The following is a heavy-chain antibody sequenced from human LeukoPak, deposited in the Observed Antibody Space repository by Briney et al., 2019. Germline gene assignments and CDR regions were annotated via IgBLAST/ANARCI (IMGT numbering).Heavy chain of an antibody. Sequence: GESLKISCKGSGYSFGDYWIAWVRQMPGKGLEWMGIVYPGDSDTTYSPSLQGQVTFSADKSIKTAYLQWTALRASDTAMYYCAKYDSSGHIDYCGHGTLVTVSS. CDR3: AKYDSSGHIDY. CDR1: GYSFGDYW. J-gene: IGHJ4*01. CDR2: VYPGDSDT. V-gene: IGHV5-51*01. D-gene: IGHD6-19*01.